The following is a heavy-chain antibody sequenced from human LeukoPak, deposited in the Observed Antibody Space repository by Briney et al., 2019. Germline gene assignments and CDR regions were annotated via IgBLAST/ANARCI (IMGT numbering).Heavy chain of an antibody. Sequence: SQTLSLTCTVSGGSISSGSYYWGWLRQPAGKGLEWIGRIYTSGSTNYNPSLKSRVTISVDTSKNQFSLKLSSVTAADTAVYYCARDRAYSSWGDYYYYMDVWGKGTTVTVSS. CDR3: ARDRAYSSWGDYYYYMDV. CDR2: IYTSGST. V-gene: IGHV4-61*02. D-gene: IGHD6-19*01. J-gene: IGHJ6*03. CDR1: GGSISSGSYY.